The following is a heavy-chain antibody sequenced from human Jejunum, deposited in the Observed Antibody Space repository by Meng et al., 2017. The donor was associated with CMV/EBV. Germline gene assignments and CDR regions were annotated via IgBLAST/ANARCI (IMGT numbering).Heavy chain of an antibody. V-gene: IGHV3-9*01. CDR1: FDVYKHA. Sequence: FDVYKHAMHWVRQVPGKGLEWVSSISWNSGNAGYADSVKGRFTISRDNAKNSLYLEMNSLRPDDTALYYCAKAPSGGWNYFFYFAIWGQGTLVTVSS. J-gene: IGHJ4*02. CDR2: ISWNSGNA. D-gene: IGHD1-7*01. CDR3: AKAPSGGWNYFFYFAI.